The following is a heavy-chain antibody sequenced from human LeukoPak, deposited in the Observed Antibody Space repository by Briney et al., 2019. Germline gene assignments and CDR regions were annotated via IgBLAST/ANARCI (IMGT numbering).Heavy chain of an antibody. CDR2: IIPIFSTA. Sequence: SVKVSCKASGGTFSSYAISWVRQAPGQGLEWMGGIIPIFSTANYAQKFQGRVTITADESTSTAYMELSSLRSEDTAVYYCARVGGVIVGARYYFDYWGREPWSPSPQ. CDR3: ARVGGVIVGARYYFDY. D-gene: IGHD1-26*01. J-gene: IGHJ4*02. CDR1: GGTFSSYA. V-gene: IGHV1-69*01.